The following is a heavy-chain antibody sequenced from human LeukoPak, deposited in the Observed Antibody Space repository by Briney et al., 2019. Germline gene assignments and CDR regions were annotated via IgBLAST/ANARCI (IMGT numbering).Heavy chain of an antibody. CDR1: GGTFSSYA. J-gene: IGHJ5*02. Sequence: SVKVSCKASGGTFSSYAISWVRQAPGQGLEWMGGIIPIFGTANYAQKFQGRVAITTDESTSTAYMELSSLRSEDTAVYYCARDNYAGANWFDPWGQGTLVTVSS. CDR2: IIPIFGTA. CDR3: ARDNYAGANWFDP. V-gene: IGHV1-69*05. D-gene: IGHD1-7*01.